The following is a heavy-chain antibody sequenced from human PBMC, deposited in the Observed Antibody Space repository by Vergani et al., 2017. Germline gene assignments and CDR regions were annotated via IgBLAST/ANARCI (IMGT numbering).Heavy chain of an antibody. CDR3: ARAADIAVAGEPNYYFDY. J-gene: IGHJ4*02. CDR1: GGSISSYY. Sequence: QVQLQESGPGLVKPSETLSLTCTVSGGSISSYYWSWIRQPPGKGLEWIGYIYYRGSTNYNPSLKSRVTISVDTSKNQFALKLSSVTAADTAVYYCARAADIAVAGEPNYYFDYWGQGTLVTVSS. CDR2: IYYRGST. D-gene: IGHD6-19*01. V-gene: IGHV4-59*01.